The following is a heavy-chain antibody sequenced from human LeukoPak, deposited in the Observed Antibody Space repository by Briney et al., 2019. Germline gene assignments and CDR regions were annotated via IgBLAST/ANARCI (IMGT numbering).Heavy chain of an antibody. D-gene: IGHD3-10*01. J-gene: IGHJ4*02. CDR2: INHSGST. CDR3: ARGKRNYYGSGSYYPPDY. Sequence: SETLSLTCAVYGGSFSGYYWSWIRQPPGKGLEWIGEINHSGSTNYSPSLKSRVTISVDTSKNQFSLKLSSVTAADTAVYYCARGKRNYYGSGSYYPPDYWGQGTLVTVSS. CDR1: GGSFSGYY. V-gene: IGHV4-34*01.